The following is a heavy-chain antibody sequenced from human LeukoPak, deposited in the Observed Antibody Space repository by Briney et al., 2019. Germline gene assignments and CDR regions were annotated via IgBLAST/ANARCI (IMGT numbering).Heavy chain of an antibody. Sequence: GRSLRLSCAASGFTFSSYGMHGVRQAPGKGLECVAVISYDGNNKDYTDSVKGRFTISRDNSNNTLYLQINSLTFEDTAVYYCARVAGGRYSDWLSPSYWGQGTQVTVSS. D-gene: IGHD3-9*01. J-gene: IGHJ1*01. CDR3: ARVAGGRYSDWLSPSY. V-gene: IGHV3-30*19. CDR1: GFTFSSYG. CDR2: ISYDGNNK.